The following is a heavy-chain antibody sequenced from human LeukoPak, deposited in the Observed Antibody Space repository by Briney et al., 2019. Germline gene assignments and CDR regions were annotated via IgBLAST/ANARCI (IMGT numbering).Heavy chain of an antibody. CDR2: IYSGGST. CDR3: ARDLGSWNYVNDYMDV. J-gene: IGHJ6*03. Sequence: PGGSLRLSCAASGFTVSSNYMSWVRQAPGKGLEWVSVIYSGGSTYYADSVKGRFTISRDNSKNTLYLQMNSLRAEDTAVYYCARDLGSWNYVNDYMDVWGKGTTVTVSS. D-gene: IGHD1-7*01. CDR1: GFTVSSNY. V-gene: IGHV3-66*02.